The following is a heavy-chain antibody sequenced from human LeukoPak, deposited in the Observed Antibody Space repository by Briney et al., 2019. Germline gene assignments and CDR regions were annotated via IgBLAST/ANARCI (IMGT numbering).Heavy chain of an antibody. CDR1: GYIFINNY. Sequence: ASVKVSCRASGYIFINNYIQWVRQAPGQGLEWVGMIYPRDGSTSYAQNFQGRVTVTRDTSTSTVHMELSGLTSEDTAVYYCARDQEGFDYWGQGTLVTVSS. V-gene: IGHV1-46*01. CDR2: IYPRDGST. CDR3: ARDQEGFDY. J-gene: IGHJ4*02.